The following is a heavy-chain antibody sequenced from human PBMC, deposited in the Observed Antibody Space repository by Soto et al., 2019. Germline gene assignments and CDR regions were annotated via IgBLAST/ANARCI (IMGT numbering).Heavy chain of an antibody. CDR2: IYYSGST. J-gene: IGHJ6*02. Sequence: ETLSLTCTVSGGSISSYYWSWIRQPPGKGLEWIGYIYYSGSTNYNPSLKSRVTISVDTSKNQFSLKLSSVTAADTAVYYCARDRVEVVVAYPHYYGMDVWGQGTTVTVSS. V-gene: IGHV4-59*01. CDR1: GGSISSYY. D-gene: IGHD2-15*01. CDR3: ARDRVEVVVAYPHYYGMDV.